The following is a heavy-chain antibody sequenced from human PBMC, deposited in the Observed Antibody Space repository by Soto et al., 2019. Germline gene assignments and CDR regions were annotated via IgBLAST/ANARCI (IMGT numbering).Heavy chain of an antibody. V-gene: IGHV4-4*02. J-gene: IGHJ5*02. CDR3: ASGYCSGGSCYRIGWFAP. CDR2: IYHSGST. CDR1: GGSISSSNW. D-gene: IGHD2-15*01. Sequence: QVQLQESGPGLVKPSGTLSLTCAVSGGSISSSNWWSWVRQPPGKGLEWIGEIYHSGSTNYNPSLKSRVAMSVNKSKNQFSRKLSSVTAADTAVYYCASGYCSGGSCYRIGWFAPWGQGTLVTVSS.